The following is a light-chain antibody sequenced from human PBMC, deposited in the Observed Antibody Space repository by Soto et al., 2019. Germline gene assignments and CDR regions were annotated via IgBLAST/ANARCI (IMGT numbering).Light chain of an antibody. CDR1: QSVSSN. Sequence: EIVMTQSPATLSVSPGERATLSCRASQSVSSNLDWYQQKPGQAPRLLIYGASTRATGIPARFSGSGSGTEFNLTISSLQSEDFAAYYCQQYNNWPLTFGGGTKVEIK. J-gene: IGKJ4*01. CDR2: GAS. CDR3: QQYNNWPLT. V-gene: IGKV3-15*01.